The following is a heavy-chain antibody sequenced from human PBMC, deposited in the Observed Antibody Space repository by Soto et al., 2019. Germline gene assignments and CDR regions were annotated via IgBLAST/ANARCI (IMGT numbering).Heavy chain of an antibody. V-gene: IGHV1-2*02. D-gene: IGHD3-9*01. CDR2: INPNSGGT. J-gene: IGHJ6*02. CDR1: GYTFTGYY. Sequence: ASVKVSCKASGYTFTGYYMHWVRQAPGQGLEWMGWINPNSGGTNYAQKFQGRVTMTRDTSISTAYMELSRLRSDDTAVYYCARDPNYDILTGYYYYGMDVWGQGTTVTVSS. CDR3: ARDPNYDILTGYYYYGMDV.